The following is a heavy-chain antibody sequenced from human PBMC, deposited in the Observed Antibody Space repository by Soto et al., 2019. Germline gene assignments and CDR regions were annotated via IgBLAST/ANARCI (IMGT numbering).Heavy chain of an antibody. CDR2: VYNSGST. J-gene: IGHJ4*02. V-gene: IGHV4-59*01. D-gene: IGHD6-13*01. CDR3: ARYRREAVAGYTLDN. Sequence: SETLSLTCTVSGGSISSNYWTWIRQPPGKGLEWIGYVYNSGSTNYNPSLKSRVTISEHTSKSQFSLKVNSMTAADTAVYYCARYRREAVAGYTLDNWGQGILVTVSS. CDR1: GGSISSNY.